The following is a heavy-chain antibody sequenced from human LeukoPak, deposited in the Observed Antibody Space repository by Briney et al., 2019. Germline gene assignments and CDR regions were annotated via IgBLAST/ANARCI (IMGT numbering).Heavy chain of an antibody. J-gene: IGHJ6*02. V-gene: IGHV3-33*01. D-gene: IGHD2-2*01. CDR3: ARDHCSSTSCYGDYYYYYGMDV. CDR1: GFTFSSYG. Sequence: GRSLRLSCAASGFTFSSYGMHWVRQAPGKGLEWVAVIWYDGSNKYYADSVKGRFTISRDNSKNTLYLQMNSLRAEDTAVYYCARDHCSSTSCYGDYYYYYGMDVWGQGTLVTVSS. CDR2: IWYDGSNK.